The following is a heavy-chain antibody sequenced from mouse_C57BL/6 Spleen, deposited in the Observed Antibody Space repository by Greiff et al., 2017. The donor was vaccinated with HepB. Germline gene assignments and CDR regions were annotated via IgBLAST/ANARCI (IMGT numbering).Heavy chain of an antibody. D-gene: IGHD1-1*01. CDR2: IYPRSGNT. J-gene: IGHJ1*03. CDR1: GYTFTSYG. Sequence: QVQLQQSGAELARPGASVKLSCKASGYTFTSYGISWVKQRTGQGLEWIGEIYPRSGNTYYNEKLKGKATLTADKSSSTAYMELRSLTTEDSAVYLCARARITTVAYWYFDVWGTGTTVTVSS. V-gene: IGHV1-81*01. CDR3: ARARITTVAYWYFDV.